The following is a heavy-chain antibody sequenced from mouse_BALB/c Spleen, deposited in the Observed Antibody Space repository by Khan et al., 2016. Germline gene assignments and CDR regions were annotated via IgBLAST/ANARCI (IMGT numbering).Heavy chain of an antibody. CDR2: IYPGDGDT. CDR1: GYAFSIYW. CDR3: ARSGYGYDY. V-gene: IGHV1-80*01. D-gene: IGHD2-2*01. J-gene: IGHJ2*01. Sequence: QVQLKQSGAELVRPGSSVKISCKASGYAFSIYWMNWVKQRPGQGLEWIGQIYPGDGDTDYTGKFKDKATLTADKYYRTAYMQLSSVTSEYFAVYFCARSGYGYDYWGQGTTLTVSS.